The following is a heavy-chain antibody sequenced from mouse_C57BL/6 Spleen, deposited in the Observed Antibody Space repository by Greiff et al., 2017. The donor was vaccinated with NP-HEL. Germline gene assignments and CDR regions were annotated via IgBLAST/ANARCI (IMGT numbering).Heavy chain of an antibody. J-gene: IGHJ2*01. D-gene: IGHD1-1*01. Sequence: QVQLQQSGAELVRPGASVKLSCKASGYTFTDYYINWVKQRPGQGLEWIARIYPGSGNTYYNEKFKGKATLTAENSSSTAYMQLSSLTSEDSAVYFFARGESYDGSSYYFDYWGQGTTLTVSS. CDR2: IYPGSGNT. V-gene: IGHV1-76*01. CDR1: GYTFTDYY. CDR3: ARGESYDGSSYYFDY.